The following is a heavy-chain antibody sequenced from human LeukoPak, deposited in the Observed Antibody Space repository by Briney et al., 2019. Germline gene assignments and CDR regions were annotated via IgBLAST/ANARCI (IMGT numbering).Heavy chain of an antibody. J-gene: IGHJ4*02. V-gene: IGHV4-59*01. CDR1: GGSFNNYY. D-gene: IGHD5-18*01. Sequence: PSETLSLTCSVSGGSFNNYYWTWIRQPPGKGLEWIGYISYSGSTNQNPSLKSRITMSIDTSKNQFSLELSSVTAADTAVYFCARGGYGYGHPYDYWGQGTLVTVSS. CDR2: ISYSGST. CDR3: ARGGYGYGHPYDY.